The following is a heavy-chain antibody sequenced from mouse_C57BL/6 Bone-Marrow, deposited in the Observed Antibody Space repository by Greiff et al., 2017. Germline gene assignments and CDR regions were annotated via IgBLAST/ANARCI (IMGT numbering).Heavy chain of an antibody. V-gene: IGHV5-17*01. CDR2: ISSGSSTI. J-gene: IGHJ4*01. CDR3: ARNDGYYPYAMDY. Sequence: EVKLMESGGGLVKPGGSLKLSCAASGFTFSDYGMHWVRQAPEKGLEWVAYISSGSSTIYYADTVKGRFTISRDNAKNTLFLQMTSLRSEDTAMYYCARNDGYYPYAMDYWGQGTSVTVSS. D-gene: IGHD2-3*01. CDR1: GFTFSDYG.